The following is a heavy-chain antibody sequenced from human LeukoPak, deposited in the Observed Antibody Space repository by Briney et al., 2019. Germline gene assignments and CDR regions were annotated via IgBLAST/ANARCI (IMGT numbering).Heavy chain of an antibody. D-gene: IGHD1-26*01. CDR3: ARDDGSYSYFDY. Sequence: SETLSLTCTVSGGSISSGGYYWSWVRQPPGKGLEWIGEIYHSGSTNYNPSLKSRVTISVDKSKNQFSLKLSSVTAADTAVYYCARDDGSYSYFDYWGQGTLVTVSS. CDR1: GGSISSGGYY. J-gene: IGHJ4*02. V-gene: IGHV4-39*07. CDR2: IYHSGST.